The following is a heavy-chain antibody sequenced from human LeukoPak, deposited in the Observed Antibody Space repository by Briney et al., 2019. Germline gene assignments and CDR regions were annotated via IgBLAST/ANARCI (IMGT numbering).Heavy chain of an antibody. CDR2: ISGSGGST. CDR1: GFTFSSYA. V-gene: IGHV3-23*01. CDR3: AKRDYDFWSGYYTN. Sequence: GGSLRLSCAASGFTFSSYAMSWVRQAPGKGLEWASAISGSGGSTYYADSVKGRFTISRDNSKNTLYLQMNSLRAEDTAVYYCAKRDYDFWSGYYTNWGQGTLVTVSS. D-gene: IGHD3-3*01. J-gene: IGHJ4*02.